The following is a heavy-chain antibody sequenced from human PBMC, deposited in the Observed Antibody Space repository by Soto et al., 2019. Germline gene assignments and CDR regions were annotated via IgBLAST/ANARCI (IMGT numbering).Heavy chain of an antibody. J-gene: IGHJ5*02. Sequence: SVKVSCKASGGTFSSYAISWVRQAPGQGLEWMGGIIPMSGTADYAQKFQDRVTITADESTSTAFMGLSSLRSEDTAVYYCARDSRPKKILRFLKSFGSWGQGNLVTVSS. CDR1: GGTFSSYA. CDR2: IIPMSGTA. D-gene: IGHD3-3*01. CDR3: ARDSRPKKILRFLKSFGS. V-gene: IGHV1-69*13.